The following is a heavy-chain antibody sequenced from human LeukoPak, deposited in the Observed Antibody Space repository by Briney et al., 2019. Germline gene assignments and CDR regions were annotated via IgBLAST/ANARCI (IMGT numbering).Heavy chain of an antibody. CDR3: ARDRCPTCNWFDR. CDR1: GGYFSGYS. CDR2: VNHSGTS. V-gene: IGHV4-34*01. Sequence: PSETLSLTCAVYGGYFSGYSWTWIRQPPGKGLEWIGEVNHSGTSNYDPSLKSRVAVSRDSSKSQFSLKLTSVTAADTAVYFCARDRCPTCNWFDRWGQGTLVTVSS. J-gene: IGHJ5*02.